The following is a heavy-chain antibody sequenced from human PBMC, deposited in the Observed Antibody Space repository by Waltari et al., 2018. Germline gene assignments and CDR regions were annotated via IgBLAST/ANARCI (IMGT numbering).Heavy chain of an antibody. D-gene: IGHD5-18*01. CDR3: ARQNIHSYGYGYFDF. V-gene: IGHV5-51*01. J-gene: IGHJ4*02. CDR2: IYPGDSNT. Sequence: EVQLEQSGAEVKQPGESLKISCNGSGYSFAKYWIGWVRQMPGKGLEWMGVIYPGDSNTKYSLSFQGQVTISADTSISTAYLQWSSLKASDTAIYFCARQNIHSYGYGYFDFWGQGTLVTVSS. CDR1: GYSFAKYW.